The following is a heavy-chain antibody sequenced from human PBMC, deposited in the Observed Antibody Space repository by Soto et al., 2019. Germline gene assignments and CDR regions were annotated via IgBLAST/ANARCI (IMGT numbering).Heavy chain of an antibody. J-gene: IGHJ4*02. CDR3: AGDGFRSARLDY. Sequence: ASVKVSCKASGYTFTSYGLSWVRQAPGQGLEWMGWISASNGNTNYAQKLQGRVTITTDTSTSTAYMELRSLRSDDTAVYYCAGDGFRSARLDYWGQGTLVTVSS. CDR2: ISASNGNT. V-gene: IGHV1-18*01. CDR1: GYTFTSYG. D-gene: IGHD3-10*01.